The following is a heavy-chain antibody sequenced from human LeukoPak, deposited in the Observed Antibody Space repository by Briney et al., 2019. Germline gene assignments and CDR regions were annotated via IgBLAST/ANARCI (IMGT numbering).Heavy chain of an antibody. CDR2: IYYSGST. CDR3: ARATTPPGIGVVGTGEHAFDI. J-gene: IGHJ3*02. CDR1: GGSISSYY. D-gene: IGHD6-19*01. V-gene: IGHV4-59*01. Sequence: SETLSLTCTVSGGSISSYYWSWIRQPPGKGLEWIGYIYYSGSTNYNPSLKSRVTISVDTSKNQFSLKLSSVTAADTAVYYCARATTPPGIGVVGTGEHAFDIWGQGTMVTVSS.